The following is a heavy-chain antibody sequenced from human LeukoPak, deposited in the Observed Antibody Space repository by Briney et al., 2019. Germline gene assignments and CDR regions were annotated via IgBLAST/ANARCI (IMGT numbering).Heavy chain of an antibody. V-gene: IGHV1-46*01. CDR3: ARSGGGYDYVWGITKFDY. Sequence: ASVKVSCKASGYTFTSFYIHWVRQAPGQGLEWMGIINTSGGSTNYAQKFQGRVTMTRDMSTSTVYMELSSLRSEDTAVYYCARSGGGYDYVWGITKFDYWGQGTLVTVSS. CDR1: GYTFTSFY. D-gene: IGHD3-16*01. CDR2: INTSGGST. J-gene: IGHJ4*02.